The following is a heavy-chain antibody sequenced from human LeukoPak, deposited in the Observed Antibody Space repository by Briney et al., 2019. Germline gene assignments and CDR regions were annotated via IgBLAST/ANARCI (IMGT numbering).Heavy chain of an antibody. J-gene: IGHJ4*02. CDR3: AKDTGGYPYFDY. CDR2: INSDGSST. D-gene: IGHD2-8*02. Sequence: PGGSLRLSCAASGFTFDDYAMHWVRQAPGKGLEWVSRINSDGSSTSYADSVKGRFTISRDNAKNTLYLQMNSLRAEDTAVYYCAKDTGGYPYFDYWGQGTLVTVSS. V-gene: IGHV3-74*01. CDR1: GFTFDDYA.